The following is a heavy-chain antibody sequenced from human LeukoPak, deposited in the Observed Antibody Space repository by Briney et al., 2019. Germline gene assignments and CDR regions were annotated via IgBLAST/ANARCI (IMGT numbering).Heavy chain of an antibody. CDR3: ARWNYFDNSGYYSDWYFDL. Sequence: SETLSLTCSVPGGSISSYYWSWLRQPTGKGLEWIGYIHYTGSTNYNLSLKSRVTMSLDTSKNQFSVELMSVTAADTAVYYCARWNYFDNSGYYSDWYFDLWGRGTLVTVSS. CDR2: IHYTGST. CDR1: GGSISSYY. D-gene: IGHD3-22*01. V-gene: IGHV4-59*08. J-gene: IGHJ2*01.